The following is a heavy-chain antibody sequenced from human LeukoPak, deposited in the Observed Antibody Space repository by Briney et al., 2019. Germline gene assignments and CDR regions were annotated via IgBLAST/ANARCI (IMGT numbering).Heavy chain of an antibody. D-gene: IGHD1-26*01. CDR2: IYYSGST. Sequence: SETLSLTCTVSGGSISSSSYYWGWIRQPPGKGLEWIGSIYYSGSTYYNPSLKGRVTISVDTSKNQFSLKLSSVTAADTAVYYCARPGIVGAPGYFDYWGQGTLVTVSS. CDR3: ARPGIVGAPGYFDY. J-gene: IGHJ4*02. CDR1: GGSISSSSYY. V-gene: IGHV4-39*01.